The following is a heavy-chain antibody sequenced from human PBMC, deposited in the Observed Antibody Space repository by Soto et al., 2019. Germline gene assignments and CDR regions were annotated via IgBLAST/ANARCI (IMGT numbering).Heavy chain of an antibody. CDR2: IYWDDDK. D-gene: IGHD3-22*01. CDR3: AHSLIGYYYDSSGSNWYDP. J-gene: IGHJ5*02. V-gene: IGHV2-5*02. Sequence: SGPTLVNPTQTLTLTCTFSGFSLSTSGVGVGWIRQPPGKALEWLALIYWDDDKRYSPSLKSRLTITKDTSKNQVVLTMTNMDPVDTATYYCAHSLIGYYYDSSGSNWYDPWGQGTLVTVSS. CDR1: GFSLSTSGVG.